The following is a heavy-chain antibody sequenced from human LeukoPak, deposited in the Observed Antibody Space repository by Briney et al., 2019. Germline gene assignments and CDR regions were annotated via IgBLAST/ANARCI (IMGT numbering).Heavy chain of an antibody. J-gene: IGHJ4*02. CDR3: AKDLRQGDGYWAIGS. CDR2: LDGSSGGI. D-gene: IGHD5-24*01. V-gene: IGHV3-23*01. CDR1: GFTFSIYA. Sequence: PGGSLRLSCAASGFTFSIYAMNWVRQGPGKGLEWVSGLDGSSGGITYADSVKGRFTISRDNSKNTMYLQMNNLRADDTAVYYCAKDLRQGDGYWAIGSWGQGTLVTVSS.